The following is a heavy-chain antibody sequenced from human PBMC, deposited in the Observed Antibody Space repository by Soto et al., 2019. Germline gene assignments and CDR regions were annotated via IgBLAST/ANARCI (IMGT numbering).Heavy chain of an antibody. CDR3: ARVKISLVRGLDS. V-gene: IGHV1-46*03. D-gene: IGHD3-10*01. CDR2: INPSSDSK. Sequence: QAQLVQSGPEVKKPGASVKVSCKASEYTFSNYYLHWLRQAPGQGPEWMGVINPSSDSKTYARKFQGGVTMTRDTSTSAVYMELNSLRSEDTAVYYCARVKISLVRGLDSWGQGTLVTVSS. J-gene: IGHJ4*02. CDR1: EYTFSNYY.